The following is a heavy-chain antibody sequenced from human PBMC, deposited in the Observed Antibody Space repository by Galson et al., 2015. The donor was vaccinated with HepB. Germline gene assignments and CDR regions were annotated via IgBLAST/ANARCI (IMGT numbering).Heavy chain of an antibody. CDR1: GFTFSRCD. V-gene: IGHV3-23*01. J-gene: IGHJ4*02. D-gene: IGHD1-7*01. CDR3: AKVNWNCGSNN. Sequence: SLRLSCAASGFTFSRCDLNWVRQAPGKGLEWVSGISGSRTYYADSGKGRCTISSDNSKNTLYLQLNSLRAEDTALYYCAKVNWNCGSNNWGQGTLVTVSS. CDR2: ISGSRT.